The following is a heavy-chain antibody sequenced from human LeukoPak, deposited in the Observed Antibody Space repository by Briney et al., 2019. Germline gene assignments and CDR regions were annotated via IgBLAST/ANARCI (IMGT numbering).Heavy chain of an antibody. D-gene: IGHD2-15*01. CDR2: ISWNSGSI. J-gene: IGHJ6*03. Sequence: PGRSLRLSCAGSGFTFDEHAMHWVRQAPGKGLEGVSGISWNSGSIAHADSVKGRFTISRDNAKNLLFLQMSSLRAADTALYYCVKGHCSSSSCFPTYYYYMDVWGTGTTVTVSS. CDR3: VKGHCSSSSCFPTYYYYMDV. V-gene: IGHV3-9*01. CDR1: GFTFDEHA.